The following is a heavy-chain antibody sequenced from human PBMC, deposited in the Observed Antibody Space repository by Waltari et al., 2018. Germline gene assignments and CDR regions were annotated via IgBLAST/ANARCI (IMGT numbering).Heavy chain of an antibody. CDR2: IGGGGST. CDR1: GFTLTSNT. J-gene: IGHJ4*02. Sequence: EVQLLESGGGLVQPGGSLRLSCAASGFTLTSNTMRWVRQTPGKGLEWVSTIGGGGSTHYADSVKGRFTISRDNSKNTLYLEMNSLRAEETAVYYCAKGLGKYFDYWGQGNLVIVSS. V-gene: IGHV3-23*01. D-gene: IGHD1-26*01. CDR3: AKGLGKYFDY.